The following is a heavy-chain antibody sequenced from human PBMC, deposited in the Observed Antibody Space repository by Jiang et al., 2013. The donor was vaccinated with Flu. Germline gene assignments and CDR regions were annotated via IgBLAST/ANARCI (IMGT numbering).Heavy chain of an antibody. CDR2: VYYSGST. Sequence: GSGLVKPSETLSLTCIVSGDSINSNDYYWGWIRQPPGKGLEWIGSVYYSGSTYYNPSLKSRVTISVDTSRNQFSLKLSSVTAADTAIYYCASLIYDPTVKRDYWGQGTLVTVSS. J-gene: IGHJ4*02. V-gene: IGHV4-39*01. CDR1: GDSINSNDYY. D-gene: IGHD3-3*01. CDR3: ASLIYDPTVKRDY.